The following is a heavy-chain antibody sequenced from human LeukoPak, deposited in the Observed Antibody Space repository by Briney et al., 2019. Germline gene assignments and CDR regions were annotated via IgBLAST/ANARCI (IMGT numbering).Heavy chain of an antibody. CDR3: ARQGRYCSGGSCYWFDP. D-gene: IGHD2-15*01. J-gene: IGHJ5*02. CDR1: GGSISSGGYY. V-gene: IGHV4-39*01. Sequence: SETLSLTCTVSGGSISSGGYYWSWIRQPPGKGLEWIGSIYYSGSTYYNPSLKSRVTISVDTSKNQFSLKLSSVTAADTAVYYCARQGRYCSGGSCYWFDPWGQGTLVTVSS. CDR2: IYYSGST.